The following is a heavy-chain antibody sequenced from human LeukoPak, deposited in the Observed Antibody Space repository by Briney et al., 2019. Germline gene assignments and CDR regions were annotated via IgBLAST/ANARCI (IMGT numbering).Heavy chain of an antibody. CDR1: GGSFSGYY. D-gene: IGHD4-11*01. CDR2: INHSGST. V-gene: IGHV4-34*01. Sequence: PSETLSLTCAVYGGSFSGYYWSWIRQPPGKGLEWIGEINHSGSTNYNPSLKSRVTISVDTSKNQFSLKLSSVTAADTAVYYWAKDASTTLTTGWYFDVWGRCTLVTVSS. J-gene: IGHJ2*01. CDR3: AKDASTTLTTGWYFDV.